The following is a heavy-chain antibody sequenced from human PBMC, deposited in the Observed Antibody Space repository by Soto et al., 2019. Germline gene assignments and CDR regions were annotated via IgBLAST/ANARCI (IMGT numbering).Heavy chain of an antibody. J-gene: IGHJ4*02. V-gene: IGHV4-31*03. CDR2: IYYSGST. D-gene: IGHD3-3*01. CDR1: GGSISSGGYY. CDR3: ARVITIFGVVTNFDY. Sequence: TLSLTCTVSGGSISSGGYYWSWIRQHPGKGLEWIGYIYYSGSTYYNPSLKSRVTISVDTSKNQFSLKLSSVTAADTAVYYCARVITIFGVVTNFDYWGQGTLVTVSS.